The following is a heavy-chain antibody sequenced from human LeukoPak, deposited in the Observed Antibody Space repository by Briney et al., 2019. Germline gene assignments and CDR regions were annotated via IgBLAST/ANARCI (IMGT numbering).Heavy chain of an antibody. CDR2: IWPDGSNK. D-gene: IGHD6-13*01. V-gene: IGHV3-33*01. Sequence: PGGSLRLSCEAAGFAFSSYSMHWVRQAPGKGLEWVAAIWPDGSNKYYANSVKGRFTISRDSSKNTLYLQMNSLRGDDTAIYYCARELAAWGQGTLVTVSS. J-gene: IGHJ4*02. CDR3: ARELAA. CDR1: GFAFSSYS.